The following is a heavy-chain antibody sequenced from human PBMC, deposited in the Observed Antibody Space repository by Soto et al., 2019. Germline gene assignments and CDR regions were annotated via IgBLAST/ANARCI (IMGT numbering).Heavy chain of an antibody. CDR1: GYTFNSYG. V-gene: IGHV1-18*01. Sequence: ASVKVSCKASGYTFNSYGISWVRQAPGQGLEWMGWISVYNGNTNYAQKVQGRVTMTTDTSTSTAYMELSSLRSEDTAVYYCASASGSRYYGMDVWGQGTTVTVSS. CDR2: ISVYNGNT. D-gene: IGHD3-10*01. J-gene: IGHJ6*02. CDR3: ASASGSRYYGMDV.